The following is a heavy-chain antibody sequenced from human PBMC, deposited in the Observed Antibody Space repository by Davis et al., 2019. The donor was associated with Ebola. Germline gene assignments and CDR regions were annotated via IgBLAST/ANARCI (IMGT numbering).Heavy chain of an antibody. CDR1: GFSFGDHV. CDR3: ARAPALSVVARLDQ. J-gene: IGHJ4*02. CDR2: ISWHSANI. V-gene: IGHV3-9*01. D-gene: IGHD5-12*01. Sequence: PGGSLRLSCAASGFSFGDHVMHWVRLVPGKGLEWVSGISWHSANIGYADSVKGRFTVSRDKNTLSLQMSSLRREDTAVYYCARAPALSVVARLDQWGLGTLVTVSS.